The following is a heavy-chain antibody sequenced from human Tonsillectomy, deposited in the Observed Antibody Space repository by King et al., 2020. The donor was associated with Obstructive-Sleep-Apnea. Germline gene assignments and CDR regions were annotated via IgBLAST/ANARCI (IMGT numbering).Heavy chain of an antibody. D-gene: IGHD3-22*01. J-gene: IGHJ4*02. Sequence: VQLVESGGGLVQPGGSLRLSCAASGFTFSSYSLHWVRQAPGKGLEWLSYISSGGTPIDYADSVQGRFTISRDNAKNSLSLQINSLSAEETAVYFCAREGGYYDSSGYAPIFDYWGQGTLVTVSS. CDR1: GFTFSSYS. CDR3: AREGGYYDSSGYAPIFDY. V-gene: IGHV3-48*03. CDR2: ISSGGTPI.